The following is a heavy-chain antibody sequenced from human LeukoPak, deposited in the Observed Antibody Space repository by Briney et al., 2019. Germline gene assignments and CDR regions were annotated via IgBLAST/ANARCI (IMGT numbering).Heavy chain of an antibody. CDR1: GFIFSSYG. CDR3: ARVVDIVATIWFDY. Sequence: GGSLRLSCAASGFIFSSYGMHWVRQAPGKGLEWVAVVSYDGSNKYYAESVKGRFTISRDNAKNSLYLQMNSLRAEDTAVYYCARVVDIVATIWFDYWGQGTLVTVSS. J-gene: IGHJ4*02. V-gene: IGHV3-30*03. CDR2: VSYDGSNK. D-gene: IGHD5-12*01.